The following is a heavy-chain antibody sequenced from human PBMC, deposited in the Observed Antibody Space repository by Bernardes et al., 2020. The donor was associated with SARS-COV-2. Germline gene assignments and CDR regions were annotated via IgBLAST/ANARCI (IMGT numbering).Heavy chain of an antibody. V-gene: IGHV1-69*13. CDR3: ARSGTYPDAFDI. CDR2: IIPLFGTT. CDR1: GHTFTSYA. D-gene: IGHD1-26*01. Sequence: SVKASCKTSGHTFTSYAVIWVRQAPGQGLECMGGIIPLFGTTNYAQNFQGRVTIAADESTSTVYMELSSLRSEDTAMYYCARSGTYPDAFDIWGQGTMVTVSS. J-gene: IGHJ3*02.